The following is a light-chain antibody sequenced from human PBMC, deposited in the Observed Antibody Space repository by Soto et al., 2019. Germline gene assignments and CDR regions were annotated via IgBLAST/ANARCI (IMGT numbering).Light chain of an antibody. Sequence: QSVLTQPPSASGTPGQRVTISCSGSSSNIGSNTVNWYQQLPGTAPKLLIYSNNQRPSGVPDRFSGSKSGTSASLAISGLQSEDEADYYCAAWDDSRNGPVCGGGTKLTVL. CDR2: SNN. CDR3: AAWDDSRNGPV. J-gene: IGLJ2*01. V-gene: IGLV1-44*01. CDR1: SSNIGSNT.